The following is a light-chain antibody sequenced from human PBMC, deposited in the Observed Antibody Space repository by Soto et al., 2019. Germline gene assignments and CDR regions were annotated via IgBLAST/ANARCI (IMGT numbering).Light chain of an antibody. CDR3: QQHGTSPYT. J-gene: IGKJ5*01. CDR1: QSLRSSY. CDR2: GAS. Sequence: EVVLTQSPNTLSLSPGERATLSSWASQSLRSSYLAWYQRKPGQAPRRLMFGASRRATGIPDRFNGSGSGTDFILTISRLEPEDVAVYYCQQHGTSPYTFGQGTRLEIK. V-gene: IGKV3-20*01.